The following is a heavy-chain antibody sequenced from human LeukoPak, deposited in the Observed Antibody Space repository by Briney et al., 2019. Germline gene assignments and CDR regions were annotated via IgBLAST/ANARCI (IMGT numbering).Heavy chain of an antibody. CDR2: ISASGDYT. Sequence: LRLSDAGPGVIVRGVECMCVRHAQTNGLKSVAGISASGDYTHYADSVKGRFDISRNNSKNTVSLQMRSLRAEDAALYYCAKDPTGDYVGAFDSWGQGTTV. V-gene: IGHV3-23*01. D-gene: IGHD4-17*01. CDR1: GVIVRGVE. CDR3: AKDPTGDYVGAFDS. J-gene: IGHJ3*02.